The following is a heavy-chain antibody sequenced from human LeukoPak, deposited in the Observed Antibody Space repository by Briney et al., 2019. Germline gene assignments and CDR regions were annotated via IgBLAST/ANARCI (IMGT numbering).Heavy chain of an antibody. V-gene: IGHV3-33*06. D-gene: IGHD6-13*01. CDR2: IWYDGSNK. J-gene: IGHJ3*02. CDR1: GFTFSSYA. Sequence: GGSLRLSCAASGFTFSSYAMSWVRQAPGKGLEWVAVIWYDGSNKYYADSVKGRFTISRDNSKNTLYLQMNSLRAEDTAVYYCAKERAAAGTGDAFDIWGQGTMVTVSS. CDR3: AKERAAAGTGDAFDI.